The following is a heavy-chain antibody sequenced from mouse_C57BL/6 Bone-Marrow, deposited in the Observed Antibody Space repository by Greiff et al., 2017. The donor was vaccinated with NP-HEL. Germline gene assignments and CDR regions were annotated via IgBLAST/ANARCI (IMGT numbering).Heavy chain of an antibody. J-gene: IGHJ2*01. V-gene: IGHV1-74*01. CDR2: IHPSDSDT. CDR1: GYTFTSPW. D-gene: IGHD3-2*02. CDR3: AISIRTSSGVDY. Sequence: QVQLQQPGAELVKPGTSVKVSCKASGYTFTSPWMHWVKQRPGQGLEWIGRIHPSDSDTNYNQKFKGKATLTVDKSSSTAYIQLSSLTSEDSAVYYSAISIRTSSGVDYWGEGTTLTVSS.